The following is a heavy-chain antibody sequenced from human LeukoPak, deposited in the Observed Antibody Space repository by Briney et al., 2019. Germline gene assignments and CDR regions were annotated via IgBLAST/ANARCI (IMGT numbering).Heavy chain of an antibody. CDR1: GFTFSSYA. CDR3: AKRDGHWYFDY. J-gene: IGHJ4*02. CDR2: ISGSGGST. Sequence: GGPLRLSCAASGFTFSSYAMSWVRQAPGKGLEWVSVISGSGGSTYYADSVKGRFTISRDNSKNTLYLQMNSLRAEDTAVYYCAKRDGHWYFDYWGQGTLVTVRS. D-gene: IGHD5-24*01. V-gene: IGHV3-23*01.